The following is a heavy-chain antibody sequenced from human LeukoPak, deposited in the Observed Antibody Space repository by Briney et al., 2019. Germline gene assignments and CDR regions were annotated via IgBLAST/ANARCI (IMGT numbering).Heavy chain of an antibody. J-gene: IGHJ5*02. CDR3: AKDTGYSSRVFDL. D-gene: IGHD6-13*01. CDR2: IRYDGSNK. Sequence: GGSLRLSCAASGFTFSSYGMHWVRQAPGKGLEWVAFIRYDGSNKYYADSVKGRFTISRDNSKNTLYLQMNSLRAEDTAVYYCAKDTGYSSRVFDLWGQETLVTVSS. V-gene: IGHV3-30*02. CDR1: GFTFSSYG.